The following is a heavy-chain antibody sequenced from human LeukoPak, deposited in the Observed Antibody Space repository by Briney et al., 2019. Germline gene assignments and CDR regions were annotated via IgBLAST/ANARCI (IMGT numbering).Heavy chain of an antibody. Sequence: GGSLRLSCLPSGFTFSNYAMTWVRQAPGKGLEWVSSISGSGGTSYYADSVKGRFTISRDSAKNMLFLQMNRLRAEDTAVYYCAKSPYFDNSGRSVDVWGKGTTVTVSS. CDR1: GFTFSNYA. J-gene: IGHJ6*04. CDR3: AKSPYFDNSGRSVDV. CDR2: ISGSGGTS. D-gene: IGHD3-9*01. V-gene: IGHV3-23*01.